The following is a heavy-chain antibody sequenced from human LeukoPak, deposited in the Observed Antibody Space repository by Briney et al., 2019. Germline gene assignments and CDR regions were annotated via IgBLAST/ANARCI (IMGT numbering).Heavy chain of an antibody. J-gene: IGHJ4*02. V-gene: IGHV1-2*02. CDR3: ARIWTGGY. D-gene: IGHD3/OR15-3a*01. Sequence: ASVTVSCKASGYTFTGYYMHWLRQAPGQGLEWMGWINPNSGGTNYAQKFQGRVTMTRDMSTSTVYMELSSLRSEDTAVYYCARIWTGGYWGQGTLVTVSS. CDR2: INPNSGGT. CDR1: GYTFTGYY.